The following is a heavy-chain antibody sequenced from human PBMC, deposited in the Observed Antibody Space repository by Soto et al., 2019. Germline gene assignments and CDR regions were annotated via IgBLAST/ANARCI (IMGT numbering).Heavy chain of an antibody. Sequence: GGSLRLSCAASGFTFSSYGMHWVRQAPGKGLEWVAVISYDGSNKYYTDSVKGRFTISRDNSENSLYLQMTSLRPEDTALYYCAKGQYCTGTTCYSHFESWGQGTLVTVSS. CDR1: GFTFSSYG. J-gene: IGHJ4*02. V-gene: IGHV3-30*18. D-gene: IGHD2-15*01. CDR3: AKGQYCTGTTCYSHFES. CDR2: ISYDGSNK.